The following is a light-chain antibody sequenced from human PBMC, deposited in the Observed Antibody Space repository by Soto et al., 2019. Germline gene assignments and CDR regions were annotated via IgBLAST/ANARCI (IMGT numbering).Light chain of an antibody. Sequence: EIVLTQSPGTLSLSPGERAPLSCRASQSVSSYLAWYQQKPGQAPRLLIYDASNRATGIPARFSGSGSGTDFTLTISSLEPEDFAVYYCQQRSNWPLITFGQGTRLEI. CDR2: DAS. CDR3: QQRSNWPLIT. V-gene: IGKV3-11*01. J-gene: IGKJ5*01. CDR1: QSVSSY.